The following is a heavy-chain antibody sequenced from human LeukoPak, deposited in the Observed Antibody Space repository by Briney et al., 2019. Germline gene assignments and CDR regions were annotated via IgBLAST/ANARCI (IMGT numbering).Heavy chain of an antibody. CDR2: INAGNGNT. CDR3: ARDHEQEMVGY. Sequence: GSVRVSCKASGYTFTSYAMHWVRQAPGQRLEWVGWINAGNGNTKYSQKVQGRVTITRDTSASTAYMELSSLRAEDTAVYYCARDHEQEMVGYWGQGTLVTVSS. CDR1: GYTFTSYA. J-gene: IGHJ4*02. V-gene: IGHV1-3*01. D-gene: IGHD5-24*01.